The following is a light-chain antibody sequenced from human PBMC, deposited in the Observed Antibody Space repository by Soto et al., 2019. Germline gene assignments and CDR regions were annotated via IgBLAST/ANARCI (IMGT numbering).Light chain of an antibody. V-gene: IGKV3-11*01. CDR2: DAS. CDR1: QSVSSY. Sequence: EIVLTQSPATLSLSPGERATLSCRASQSVSSYLAWYQQKPGQAPRLLIYDASNMATGIPARFSGSGSGTDFTLTISSLEPEDFAVYYCQQRSNWPPRATFGGGTKVELK. CDR3: QQRSNWPPRAT. J-gene: IGKJ4*01.